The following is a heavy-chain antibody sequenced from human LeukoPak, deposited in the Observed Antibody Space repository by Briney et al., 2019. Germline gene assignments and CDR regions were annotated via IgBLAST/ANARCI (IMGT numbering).Heavy chain of an antibody. D-gene: IGHD3-10*01. CDR2: IYYSGST. Sequence: SETLSLTCTVSGGSISSYYWSWIRQPPGKGLEWIGYIYYSGSTNYNPSLKSRVTISVDTSKNQFSLKLSSVTAADTAVYYCARAGSGSYYYDAFDIWGQGTMVTVSS. CDR1: GGSISSYY. V-gene: IGHV4-59*12. J-gene: IGHJ3*02. CDR3: ARAGSGSYYYDAFDI.